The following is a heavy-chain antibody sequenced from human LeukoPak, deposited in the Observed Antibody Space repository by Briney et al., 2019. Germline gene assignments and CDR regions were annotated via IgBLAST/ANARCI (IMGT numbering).Heavy chain of an antibody. V-gene: IGHV3-74*01. CDR2: MNSDGSST. Sequence: GGSLRLPCAASGFSFSRYWMHWVRQAPGKGLVWVSRMNSDGSSTNYADSVKGRFTISRDNAKNILYLQMNSLRAEDTAVYHCATGHYYDSSGYYPLPDAFDIWGQGTMVTVSS. CDR3: ATGHYYDSSGYYPLPDAFDI. D-gene: IGHD3-22*01. CDR1: GFSFSRYW. J-gene: IGHJ3*02.